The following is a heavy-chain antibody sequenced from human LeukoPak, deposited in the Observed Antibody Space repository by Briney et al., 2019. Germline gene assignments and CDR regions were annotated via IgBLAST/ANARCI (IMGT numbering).Heavy chain of an antibody. CDR3: AREDRGYSSGLDY. CDR1: GGSISSGGYY. J-gene: IGHJ4*02. V-gene: IGHV4-31*03. CDR2: IYYSGST. Sequence: SQTLSLTCTVSGGSISSGGYYWSWIRQHPGKGLEWIGYIYYSGSTYYNPSLKSRVTISVDTSKNQFSLKLSSVTAADTAVYYCAREDRGYSSGLDYWGQGTLVTVSS. D-gene: IGHD6-19*01.